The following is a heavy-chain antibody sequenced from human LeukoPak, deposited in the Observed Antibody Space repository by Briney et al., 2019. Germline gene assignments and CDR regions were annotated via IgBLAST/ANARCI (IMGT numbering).Heavy chain of an antibody. D-gene: IGHD2-2*01. CDR2: IYYSGST. V-gene: IGHV4-39*01. CDR1: GVSISSSNW. CDR3: ARLIVVVPAATWRP. Sequence: SETLSLTCAVSGVSISSSNWWSWVRQPPGKGLEWIGSIYYSGSTYYNPSLKSRVTISVDTSKNQFSLKLSSVTAADTAVYYCARLIVVVPAATWRPWGQGTLVTVSS. J-gene: IGHJ5*02.